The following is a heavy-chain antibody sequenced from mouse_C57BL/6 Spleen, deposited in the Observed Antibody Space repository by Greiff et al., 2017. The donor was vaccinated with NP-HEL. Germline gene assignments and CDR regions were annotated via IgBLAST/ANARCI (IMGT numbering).Heavy chain of an antibody. CDR3: AKEDDYDGAGFAY. J-gene: IGHJ3*01. Sequence: QVQLKQSGAELARPGASVKLSCKASGYTFTSYGISWVKQRTGQGLEWIGEIYPRSGNTYYNEKFKGKATLTADKSSSTAYMELRSLTSEDSAVYFCAKEDDYDGAGFAYWGQGTLVTVSA. CDR1: GYTFTSYG. D-gene: IGHD2-4*01. CDR2: IYPRSGNT. V-gene: IGHV1-81*01.